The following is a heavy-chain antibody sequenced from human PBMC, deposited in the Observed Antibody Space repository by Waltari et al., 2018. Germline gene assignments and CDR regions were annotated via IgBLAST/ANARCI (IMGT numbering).Heavy chain of an antibody. J-gene: IGHJ5*02. Sequence: QVQLQESGPGLVKPSETLSLTCTVSGGSISSYYWSWIRQPPGKGLEWIGYIYYSGSTTYNPSLKRRVTISVDTSKNQFSLKLSSVTAADTAVYYCARASSIAAAGNGGLNWFDPWGQGTLVTVSS. CDR3: ARASSIAAAGNGGLNWFDP. CDR1: GGSISSYY. CDR2: IYYSGST. V-gene: IGHV4-59*01. D-gene: IGHD6-13*01.